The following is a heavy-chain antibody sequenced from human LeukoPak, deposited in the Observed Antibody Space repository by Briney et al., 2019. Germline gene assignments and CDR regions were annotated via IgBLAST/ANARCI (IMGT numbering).Heavy chain of an antibody. V-gene: IGHV4-34*01. Sequence: SETLSLTCAVYGGSFSGYYWSWIRQPPGKGLEWIGEINHSGSTNYNPSLKSRVTISVDTSKNQFSLKLSSVTAADTAAYYCARRGMATINLDYWGQGTLVTVSS. J-gene: IGHJ4*02. CDR3: ARRGMATINLDY. CDR1: GGSFSGYY. CDR2: INHSGST. D-gene: IGHD5-24*01.